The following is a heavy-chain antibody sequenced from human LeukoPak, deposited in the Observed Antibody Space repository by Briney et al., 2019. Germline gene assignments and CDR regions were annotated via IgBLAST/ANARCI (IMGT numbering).Heavy chain of an antibody. V-gene: IGHV3-30*18. CDR1: GFTFSSYG. CDR2: ISYDGSNK. D-gene: IGHD5-18*01. CDR3: AKRAVPWDTAMVYYFDY. Sequence: PGGSLRLSCAASGFTFSSYGMHWVRQAPGKGLEWVAVISYDGSNKYYADSVKGRFTISRDNSKNTLYLQMNSLRAEDTAVYYCAKRAVPWDTAMVYYFDYWGQGTLVTVSS. J-gene: IGHJ4*02.